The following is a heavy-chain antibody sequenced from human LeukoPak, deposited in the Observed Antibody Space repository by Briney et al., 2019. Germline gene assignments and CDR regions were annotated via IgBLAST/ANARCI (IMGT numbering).Heavy chain of an antibody. D-gene: IGHD5-18*01. CDR3: ARITASGYSYGFDS. Sequence: SETLSLICTVSGGSISSYSWSWIRQPAGKGLEWIGRIYTGGSTDYNPSLKSRVTMSVDTSKNQSHLKVSSVTAADTAVYYCARITASGYSYGFDSWGQGTLVTVSS. V-gene: IGHV4-4*07. CDR1: GGSISSYS. J-gene: IGHJ4*02. CDR2: IYTGGST.